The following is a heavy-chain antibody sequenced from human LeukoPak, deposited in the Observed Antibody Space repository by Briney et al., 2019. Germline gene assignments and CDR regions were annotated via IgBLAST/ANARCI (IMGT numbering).Heavy chain of an antibody. V-gene: IGHV5-51*01. CDR3: ARRGGSLNYVDY. CDR2: IYPGDYDT. CDR1: EYIFTSYS. Sequence: GESLKISCEGSEYIFTSYSIGGVRQMPGKGLEWMGIIYPGDYDTRYSPSFQSQVTISDDKSHSPAYLQRRSLKAWGTAMYYCARRGGSLNYVDYWGQGTLVTVS. D-gene: IGHD1-26*01. J-gene: IGHJ4*02.